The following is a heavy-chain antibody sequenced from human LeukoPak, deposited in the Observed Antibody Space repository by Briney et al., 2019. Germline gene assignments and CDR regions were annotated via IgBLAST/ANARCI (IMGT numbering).Heavy chain of an antibody. D-gene: IGHD3-3*01. V-gene: IGHV4-38-2*02. Sequence: SETLSLTCTVSGYSISSGYYWGWIRQPPGKGLEWIGSIYHSGSTYYNPSLKSRVTISVDTSKNQFSLKLSSVTAADTAVYYCARDVIFALYMDVWGKGTTVTVSS. CDR1: GYSISSGYY. CDR3: ARDVIFALYMDV. CDR2: IYHSGST. J-gene: IGHJ6*03.